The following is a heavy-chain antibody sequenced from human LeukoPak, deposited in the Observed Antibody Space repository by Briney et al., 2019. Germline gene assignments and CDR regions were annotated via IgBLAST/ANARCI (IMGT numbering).Heavy chain of an antibody. CDR1: GFMFSNYW. J-gene: IGHJ4*02. V-gene: IGHV3-7*01. Sequence: PGGSLRLSCAASGFMFSNYWMSWVRQAPGKGLEWVANIKQDGSEKYYVDSVKGRFTISRDNVKNSLYLQMNSLRAEDTAVYYCASRRFMDYWGQGTLVTVSS. CDR3: ASRRFMDY. CDR2: IKQDGSEK.